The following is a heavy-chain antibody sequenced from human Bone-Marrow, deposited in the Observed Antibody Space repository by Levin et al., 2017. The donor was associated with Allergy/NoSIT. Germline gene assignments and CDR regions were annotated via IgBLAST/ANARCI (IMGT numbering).Heavy chain of an antibody. CDR3: ARFLAGCSGGSCYEGAGVFWFDP. J-gene: IGHJ5*02. V-gene: IGHV1-69*06. Sequence: SVKVSCKASGGTFSSYAISWVRQAPGQGLEWMGGIIPIFGTANYAQKFQGRVTITADKSTSTAYMELSSLRSEDTAVYYCARFLAGCSGGSCYEGAGVFWFDPWGQGTLVTVSS. D-gene: IGHD2-15*01. CDR1: GGTFSSYA. CDR2: IIPIFGTA.